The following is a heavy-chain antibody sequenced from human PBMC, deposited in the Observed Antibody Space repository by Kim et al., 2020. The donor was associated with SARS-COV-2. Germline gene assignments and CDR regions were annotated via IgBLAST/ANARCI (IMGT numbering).Heavy chain of an antibody. CDR1: GGTFSSYA. J-gene: IGHJ5*01. V-gene: IGHV1-69*13. Sequence: SVKVSCKASGGTFSSYALTWVRQAPGLGLEWMGGVIPIFGTANYAQKFQGRVTITADESTSTAYMELSSLRSEDTAVYYCARAVPGYWFDSWGQGTLVTVSS. CDR3: ARAVPGYWFDS. D-gene: IGHD3-10*01. CDR2: VIPIFGTA.